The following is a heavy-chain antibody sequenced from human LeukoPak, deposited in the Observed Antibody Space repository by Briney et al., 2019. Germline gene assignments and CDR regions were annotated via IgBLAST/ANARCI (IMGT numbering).Heavy chain of an antibody. CDR2: ISGSGGAT. V-gene: IGHV3-23*01. CDR3: ARVIGSGSLG. D-gene: IGHD1-26*01. J-gene: IGHJ4*02. CDR1: GFTFSSYA. Sequence: GGSLRLSCAASGFTFSSYAMSWVRQAPGKGLEWVSGISGSGGATYYADSVKGRFTISRDNAKNTLYLQMNSLRAEDTAVYYCARVIGSGSLGWGQGTLVTVSS.